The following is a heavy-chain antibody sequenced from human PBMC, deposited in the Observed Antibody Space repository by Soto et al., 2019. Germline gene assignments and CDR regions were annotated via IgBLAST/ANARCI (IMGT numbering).Heavy chain of an antibody. CDR2: INHSGST. J-gene: IGHJ6*02. D-gene: IGHD3-3*01. V-gene: IGHV4-34*01. CDR3: SRGKNHDFWTGYSRGRDV. Sequence: SETLPLTCTVYGGSFIGYYWRWIRQPPGQGLEWIGEINHSGSTNYNPSLKSRVTLTSDTSITTAYMELSSLRSEDTAVYYCSRGKNHDFWTGYSRGRDVCGQGTTVTVS. CDR1: GGSFIGYY.